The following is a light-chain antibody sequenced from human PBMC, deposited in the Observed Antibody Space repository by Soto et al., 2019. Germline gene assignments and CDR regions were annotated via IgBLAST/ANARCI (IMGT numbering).Light chain of an antibody. J-gene: IGKJ3*01. CDR3: QQYNNWPFN. Sequence: EIVMTQSPATLSVSPGERATLSCRASQSDSSNLAWYQQKPGQPPRLLIYDASTRATGIPARFSGSGSETEHTPTISSLQSEDFAVYYSQQYNNWPFNFGPGTNVDIK. V-gene: IGKV3-15*01. CDR2: DAS. CDR1: QSDSSN.